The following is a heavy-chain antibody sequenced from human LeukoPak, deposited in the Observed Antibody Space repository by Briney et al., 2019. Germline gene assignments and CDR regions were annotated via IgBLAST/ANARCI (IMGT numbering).Heavy chain of an antibody. CDR2: INHDGSDT. V-gene: IGHV3-74*01. CDR1: GFTFSSYN. Sequence: RSGGSLRLSCAASGFTFSSYNMNWVRQVPGRGPVWVSRINHDGSDTIYAGSVRGRFTISRDDAKNTLYLQMNNLRAEDTAVYYCVRGGPSTWSWGQGTLVTVSS. CDR3: VRGGPSTWS. J-gene: IGHJ5*02. D-gene: IGHD2-15*01.